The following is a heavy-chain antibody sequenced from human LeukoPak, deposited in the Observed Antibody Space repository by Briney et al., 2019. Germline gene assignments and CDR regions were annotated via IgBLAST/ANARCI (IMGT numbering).Heavy chain of an antibody. J-gene: IGHJ4*02. D-gene: IGHD5-24*01. CDR2: TYFRSKWYT. V-gene: IGHV6-1*01. CDR3: ALSIESREFDY. Sequence: SQTLSLTCAISGDSVSSNSAVWNWIRQSPSRGLEWLGRTYFRSKWYTDYVVSVRSRITINPDTSKNQFSLQLNSVTPEDTAVYYCALSIESREFDYWGQGTLVTVSS. CDR1: GDSVSSNSAV.